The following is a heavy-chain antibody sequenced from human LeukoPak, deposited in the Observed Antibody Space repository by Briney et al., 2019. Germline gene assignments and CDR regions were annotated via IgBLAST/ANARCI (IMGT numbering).Heavy chain of an antibody. Sequence: PSETLSLTCTVSGGSISSYYWSWIRQPPGKGLEWIGYIYYSGSTNYNPSLKSRVTISVDTSKNQFSLKLSSVTAADTAVYYCARHLVSGWYSNPLTDTYYYYYGKDVWGQGTTVTVSS. V-gene: IGHV4-59*08. CDR2: IYYSGST. CDR1: GGSISSYY. CDR3: ARHLVSGWYSNPLTDTYYYYYGKDV. J-gene: IGHJ6*02. D-gene: IGHD6-19*01.